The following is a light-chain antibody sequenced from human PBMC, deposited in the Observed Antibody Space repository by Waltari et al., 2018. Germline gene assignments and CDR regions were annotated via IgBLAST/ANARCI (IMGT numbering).Light chain of an antibody. J-gene: IGKJ2*03. CDR3: QNYGDLIYS. CDR1: QTVRGY. Sequence: VILTQSPATLSLSPGERATLSCRASQTVRGYLAWYQQKPGQAPRLLIYGTSSRATGIPDRFSGSGSGTEFTLTINSLDPEDFAVYHCQNYGDLIYSFGQWTKLDIK. CDR2: GTS. V-gene: IGKV3-20*01.